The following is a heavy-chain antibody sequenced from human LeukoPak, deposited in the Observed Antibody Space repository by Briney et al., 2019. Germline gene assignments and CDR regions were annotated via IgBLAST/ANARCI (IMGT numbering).Heavy chain of an antibody. CDR1: GGSINGYY. V-gene: IGHV4-59*12. D-gene: IGHD3-10*01. J-gene: IGHJ3*02. CDR3: AREETLWFGELLPAAFDI. Sequence: SETLSLTCTVSGGSINGYYWSWIRQPPGKGLEWIGYIYYSGSTNYNPSLKSRVTISVDTSKNQFSLNLSSVTAADTAVYYCAREETLWFGELLPAAFDIWGQGTMVTVSS. CDR2: IYYSGST.